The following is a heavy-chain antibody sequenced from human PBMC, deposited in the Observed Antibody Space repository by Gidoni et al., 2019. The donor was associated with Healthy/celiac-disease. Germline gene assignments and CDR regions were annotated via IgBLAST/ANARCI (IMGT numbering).Heavy chain of an antibody. D-gene: IGHD2-15*01. J-gene: IGHJ4*02. CDR3: ALPVDIA. Sequence: GRFTISRDNSKNTLYLQMNSLRAEDTAVYYCALPVDIAWGQGTLVTVSS. V-gene: IGHV3-23*01.